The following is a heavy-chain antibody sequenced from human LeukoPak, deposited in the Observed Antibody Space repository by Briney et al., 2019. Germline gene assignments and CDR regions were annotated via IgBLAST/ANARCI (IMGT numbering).Heavy chain of an antibody. V-gene: IGHV3-30*02. CDR1: GFTFSSYG. D-gene: IGHD6-13*01. CDR3: ATSFGYSSSWPDAFYI. J-gene: IGHJ3*02. Sequence: PGGSLRLSCAASGFTFSSYGMHWVRQAPGKGLEWVAFTRYDGSNKYYADSVKGRFTISRDNSKNTLYLQMNSLRAEDTAVYYCATSFGYSSSWPDAFYIWGQGTMVTASS. CDR2: TRYDGSNK.